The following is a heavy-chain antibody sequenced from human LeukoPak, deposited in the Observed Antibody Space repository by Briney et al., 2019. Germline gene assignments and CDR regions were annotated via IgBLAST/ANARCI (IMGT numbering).Heavy chain of an antibody. D-gene: IGHD2-15*01. CDR2: IYPGDSDT. V-gene: IGHV5-51*01. J-gene: IGHJ4*02. CDR1: GYSFTSYW. CDR3: ARQRYCSGGTCYPDY. Sequence: GESLKISCKGSGYSFTSYWIGWVRQMPGKGLEWMGIIYPGDSDTRYSPSFQGQVTMSADKSISTAYLQWSGLKASDTAMYYCARQRYCSGGTCYPDYWGQGTLVTVSS.